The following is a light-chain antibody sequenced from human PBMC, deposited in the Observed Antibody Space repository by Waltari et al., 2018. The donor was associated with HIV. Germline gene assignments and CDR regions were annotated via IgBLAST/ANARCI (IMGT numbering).Light chain of an antibody. CDR2: KTS. CDR1: QTISSW. J-gene: IGKJ5*01. Sequence: DIQMTQSPSTLSASVGDRVTITCRASQTISSWMAWYQQQPGRAPKLLIFKTSTLNSGVPPRFSGSASGTEFSLTISNLQPDDFASYYCQQYNNYPLTFGQGTRLESK. CDR3: QQYNNYPLT. V-gene: IGKV1-5*03.